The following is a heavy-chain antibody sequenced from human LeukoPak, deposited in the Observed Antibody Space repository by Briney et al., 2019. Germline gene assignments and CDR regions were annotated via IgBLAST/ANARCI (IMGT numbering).Heavy chain of an antibody. J-gene: IGHJ3*02. V-gene: IGHV3-48*03. Sequence: GGSLRLSCAASGFTFSSYEMNWVRQAPGKGLEWVSYISSSGSTIYYADSVKGRFTISRDNAKNSLYLQMNSLRAEDTAVYYCARATPAAHAFDIWGQGTMVTVSS. D-gene: IGHD2-2*01. CDR2: ISSSGSTI. CDR3: ARATPAAHAFDI. CDR1: GFTFSSYE.